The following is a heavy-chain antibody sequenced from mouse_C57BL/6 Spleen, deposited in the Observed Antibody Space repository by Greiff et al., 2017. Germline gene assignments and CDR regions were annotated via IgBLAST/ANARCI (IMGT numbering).Heavy chain of an antibody. D-gene: IGHD2-3*01. CDR2: INPYNGGT. Sequence: VQLQQSGPVLVKPGASVKMSCKASGYTFTDYYMNWVKQSHGKSLEWIGVINPYNGGTSYNQKFKGKATLTVDKSSSTAYMELNSLTSEDSAVYYCAREGRWLLLYGFDYWGQGTTLTVSS. CDR3: AREGRWLLLYGFDY. J-gene: IGHJ2*01. CDR1: GYTFTDYY. V-gene: IGHV1-19*01.